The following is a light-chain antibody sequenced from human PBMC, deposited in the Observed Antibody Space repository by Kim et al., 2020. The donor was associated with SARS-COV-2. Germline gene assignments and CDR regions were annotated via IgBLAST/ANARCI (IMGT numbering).Light chain of an antibody. V-gene: IGKV1-39*01. J-gene: IGKJ4*01. CDR2: AAS. CDR1: QSIITY. Sequence: SVRDRVTIACRASQSIITYLNWYQQKPGKAPKLLIYAASSLQSGVPSRFSGSGSGTDFTLTISRLQPEDFATYYCQQSHTAPLLTFGGGTKVVIK. CDR3: QQSHTAPLLT.